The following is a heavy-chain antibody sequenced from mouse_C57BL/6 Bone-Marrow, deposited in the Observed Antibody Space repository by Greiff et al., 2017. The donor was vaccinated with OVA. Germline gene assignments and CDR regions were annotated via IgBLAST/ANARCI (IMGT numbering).Heavy chain of an antibody. CDR3: TTGGYDGYYFDY. V-gene: IGHV14-4*01. D-gene: IGHD2-3*01. CDR1: GFNIKDDY. Sequence: EVQLQQSVAELVRPGASVKLSCTASGFNIKDDYMHWVKQRPEQGLEWIGWIDPENGDTEYASKFQGKATITADTSSNTAYLQLSSLTSEDTAVYYCTTGGYDGYYFDYWGQGTTLTVSS. CDR2: IDPENGDT. J-gene: IGHJ2*01.